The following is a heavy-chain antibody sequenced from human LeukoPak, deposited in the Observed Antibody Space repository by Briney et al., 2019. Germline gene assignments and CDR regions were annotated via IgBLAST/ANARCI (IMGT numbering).Heavy chain of an antibody. D-gene: IGHD3-9*01. CDR3: VRHSAGKLRYFDWIPEAVDY. CDR1: GGSISSSSYY. V-gene: IGHV4-61*05. Sequence: SETLSLTCTVSGGSISSSSYYWGWIRQPPGKGLEWIGYIYYSGSTNYSPSLKSRVTVSVDTSKNQFSLKLRSVAAADTAVYYCVRHSAGKLRYFDWIPEAVDYWGQGTLVTVSS. CDR2: IYYSGST. J-gene: IGHJ4*02.